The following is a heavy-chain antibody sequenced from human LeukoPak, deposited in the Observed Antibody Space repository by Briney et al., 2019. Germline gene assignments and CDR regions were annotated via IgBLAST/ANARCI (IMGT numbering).Heavy chain of an antibody. Sequence: GASVKVSCKVSGYTLTELSMHWVRQAPGQGLEWMGGIIPIFGTANYAQKFQGRVTITADESTSTAYMELSSLRSEDTAVYYCAREGSGYDLSLFDYWGQGTLVTVSS. CDR2: IIPIFGTA. J-gene: IGHJ4*02. CDR1: GYTLTELS. D-gene: IGHD5-12*01. V-gene: IGHV1-69*13. CDR3: AREGSGYDLSLFDY.